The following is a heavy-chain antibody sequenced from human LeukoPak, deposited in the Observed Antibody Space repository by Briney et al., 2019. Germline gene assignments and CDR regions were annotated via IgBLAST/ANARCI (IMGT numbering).Heavy chain of an antibody. CDR2: ISGRVGST. J-gene: IGHJ4*02. CDR3: AKDQRWRAPADHFYGDYVYYFDY. V-gene: IGHV3-23*01. D-gene: IGHD4-17*01. CDR1: GFTFSSYA. Sequence: GGSLRLSCAASGFTFSSYAMSWVRQAHGKGLEWVSAISGRVGSTYYADSVKGWFTISRDNSKNTLYLQMNSLRAEDTAVYYCAKDQRWRAPADHFYGDYVYYFDYWGQGTLVTVSS.